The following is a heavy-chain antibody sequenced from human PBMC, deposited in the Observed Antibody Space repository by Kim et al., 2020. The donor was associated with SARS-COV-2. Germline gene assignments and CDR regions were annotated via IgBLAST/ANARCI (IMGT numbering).Heavy chain of an antibody. V-gene: IGHV3-7*01. CDR3: ARHARIPDS. J-gene: IGHJ4*02. Sequence: GGSLRLSCAAFGFTFNDYWMTWVRQAPGKGLELVANIKPDGTERNYLDSLKGRFTISRDNSKNSLYLQMSSLRVEDTAMYNCARHARIPDSLGPGTLVT. D-gene: IGHD2-21*01. CDR2: IKPDGTER. CDR1: GFTFNDYW.